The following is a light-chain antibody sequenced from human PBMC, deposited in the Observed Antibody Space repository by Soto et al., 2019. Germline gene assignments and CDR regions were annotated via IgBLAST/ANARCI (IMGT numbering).Light chain of an antibody. J-gene: IGLJ2*01. CDR3: QAWDSSTVV. CDR1: RLGDKY. V-gene: IGLV3-1*01. Sequence: SYELTQAPSVSVSPGQTASITCSGDRLGDKYVCWYQQKPGQSPALVIYQDNKRPSGIPERFSGSNSGNTATLTISGTQAMDEADYYCQAWDSSTVVFGGGTKLTVL. CDR2: QDN.